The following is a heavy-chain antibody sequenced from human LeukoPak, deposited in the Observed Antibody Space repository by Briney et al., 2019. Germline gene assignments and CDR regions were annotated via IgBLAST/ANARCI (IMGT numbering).Heavy chain of an antibody. J-gene: IGHJ3*02. V-gene: IGHV4-34*01. D-gene: IGHD6-13*01. Sequence: PSETLSLTCAVYGGSFSGYYWSWIRQPPGKGLEWIGEINHSGSTNYNPSLKSRVTISVDTSKNQFSLKLSSVTAADTAVYYCARDPARHPYSSSWYAFDIWGQGTMVTVSS. CDR3: ARDPARHPYSSSWYAFDI. CDR1: GGSFSGYY. CDR2: INHSGST.